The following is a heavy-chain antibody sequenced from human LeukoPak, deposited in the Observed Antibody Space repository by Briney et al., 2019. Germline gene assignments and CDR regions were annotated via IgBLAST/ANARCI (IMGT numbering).Heavy chain of an antibody. CDR1: GYAFTSYG. CDR3: ASWPIKYGRAFDI. D-gene: IGHD3-10*01. J-gene: IGHJ3*02. Sequence: SVKVSCTASGYAFTSYGISWVRQAPGQGLEWMGGIIPIFGTANYAQKFQGRVTITSDKSTSTAYMELSSLRSEDTAVYYCASWPIKYGRAFDIWGQGTMVTVSS. V-gene: IGHV1-69*06. CDR2: IIPIFGTA.